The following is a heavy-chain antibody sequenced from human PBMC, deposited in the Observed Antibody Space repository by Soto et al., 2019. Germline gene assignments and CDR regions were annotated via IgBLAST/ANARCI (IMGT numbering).Heavy chain of an antibody. CDR2: ISGTGGNI. Sequence: EVQLLESGGGLVQPGGSLRLSCAASGFTFSTYAMSWVRQAPGRGLEWVSAISGTGGNIYYADSVKGRFTISRDNSKNTLYLQMNSLRAEDAAVYYCAKTDIDPPKPYWGQGTLVTVSS. CDR3: AKTDIDPPKPY. D-gene: IGHD5-12*01. CDR1: GFTFSTYA. V-gene: IGHV3-23*01. J-gene: IGHJ4*02.